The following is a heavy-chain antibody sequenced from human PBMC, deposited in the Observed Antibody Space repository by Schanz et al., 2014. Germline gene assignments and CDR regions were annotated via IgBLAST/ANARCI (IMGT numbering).Heavy chain of an antibody. J-gene: IGHJ3*02. CDR2: IKQDGSEK. CDR3: AKDRLLGYQLQDAFDI. Sequence: EVQLLESGGGLIQPGGSLRLSCAASGFTFSSYWMSWVRQAPGEGLEWVANIKQDGSEKYYVDSVKGRFTISRDNAKNSLYLQMNSLRAEDTAVYYCAKDRLLGYQLQDAFDIWGQGTLVTVSS. CDR1: GFTFSSYW. D-gene: IGHD2-2*01. V-gene: IGHV3-7*03.